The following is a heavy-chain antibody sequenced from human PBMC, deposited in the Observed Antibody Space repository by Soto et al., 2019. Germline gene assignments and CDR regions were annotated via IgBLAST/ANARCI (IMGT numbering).Heavy chain of an antibody. V-gene: IGHV3-30*04. CDR3: AREKKEQQLAYYYYYGMDV. J-gene: IGHJ6*02. D-gene: IGHD6-13*01. Sequence: GGSLRLSCAASGFTFSSYAMHGVRQAPGKGLAWVAVISYDGSNKYYADSVKGRFTISRDNSKNKLYLQMNSLRAEDTAVYYWAREKKEQQLAYYYYYGMDVWGQGTTVTVSS. CDR2: ISYDGSNK. CDR1: GFTFSSYA.